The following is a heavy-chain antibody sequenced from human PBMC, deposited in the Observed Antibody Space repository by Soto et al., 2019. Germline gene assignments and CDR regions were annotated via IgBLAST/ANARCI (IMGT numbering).Heavy chain of an antibody. D-gene: IGHD2-2*01. CDR1: GYSYTAYW. CDR2: IDPSDSYV. V-gene: IGHV5-10-1*01. Sequence: GESLKISCQASGYSYTAYWITWVRQMPGKGLEWMATIDPSDSYVDYSPSFRGHVTFSVDRSITTVYLQWNSLKASDSAMYFCTRRASSSFYHFDFWGQGALVTVSS. J-gene: IGHJ4*02. CDR3: TRRASSSFYHFDF.